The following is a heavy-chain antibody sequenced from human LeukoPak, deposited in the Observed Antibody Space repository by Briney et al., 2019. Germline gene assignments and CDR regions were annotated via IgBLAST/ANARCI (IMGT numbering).Heavy chain of an antibody. CDR2: IYSGGST. CDR1: GFTFSSYA. CDR3: ARGGGYPYFDY. Sequence: SGGSLRLSCAASGFTFSSYAMSWVRQAPGKGLEWVSVIYSGGSTYYADSVKGRFTISRDNSKNTLYLQMNSLRAEDTAVYYCARGGGYPYFDYWGQGALVTVSS. J-gene: IGHJ4*02. V-gene: IGHV3-66*02. D-gene: IGHD3-22*01.